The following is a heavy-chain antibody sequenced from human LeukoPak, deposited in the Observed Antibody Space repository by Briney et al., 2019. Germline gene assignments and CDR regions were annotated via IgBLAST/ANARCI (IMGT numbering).Heavy chain of an antibody. CDR2: IRYVGINK. V-gene: IGHV3-30*02. D-gene: IGHD2-2*01. Sequence: GGSLRLSCAASGFTFSNYAMHWVRQAPGKGLEWVAFIRYVGINKYYADSVKGRFTISRDNSKNTLYLQMNSLRAEDTAVYYCAKDRGSSSSTFLGYWGQGTLVTVSS. CDR3: AKDRGSSSSTFLGY. CDR1: GFTFSNYA. J-gene: IGHJ4*02.